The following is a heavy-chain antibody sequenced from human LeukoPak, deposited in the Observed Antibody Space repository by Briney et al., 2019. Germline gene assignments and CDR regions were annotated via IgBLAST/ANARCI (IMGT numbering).Heavy chain of an antibody. CDR3: ARERIFSGYNYGMDV. Sequence: GGSLRLSCAASGFTFSDYYMSWIRQAPGKGLEWGSYISSSGSTIYYADSVKGRFTISRDNAKNSLYLQMNSLRAEDTAVYYCARERIFSGYNYGMDVWGQGTTVTVSS. D-gene: IGHD7-27*01. J-gene: IGHJ6*02. CDR2: ISSSGSTI. CDR1: GFTFSDYY. V-gene: IGHV3-11*01.